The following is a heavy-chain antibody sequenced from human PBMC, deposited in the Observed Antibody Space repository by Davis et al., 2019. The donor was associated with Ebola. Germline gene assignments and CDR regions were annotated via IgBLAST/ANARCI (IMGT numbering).Heavy chain of an antibody. CDR3: ARHKYCGADCYSGYLDF. Sequence: MPSETLSLTCAVSGGSISSSNWWNWVRQPPGKGLEWVGQVHHGGNTNYNPSLESRLTISVDKSKNQFSLKLSSVTAADTAVYYCARHKYCGADCYSGYLDFWGQGTLVTVSS. D-gene: IGHD2-21*02. J-gene: IGHJ4*02. V-gene: IGHV4-4*02. CDR1: GGSISSSNW. CDR2: VHHGGNT.